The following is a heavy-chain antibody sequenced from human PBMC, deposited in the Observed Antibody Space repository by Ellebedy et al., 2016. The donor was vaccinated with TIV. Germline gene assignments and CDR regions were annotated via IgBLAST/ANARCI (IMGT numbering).Heavy chain of an antibody. J-gene: IGHJ4*02. D-gene: IGHD2-15*01. CDR2: INPSDGYT. Sequence: AASVKVSCKASGYTFTSYYIHWVRQAPGQGLEWMAIINPSDGYTTYAQNFRGRFTLTRDTSTTTVYMELSSLRSEDTAVYYCARGWPRYPDDYWGQGTLVTVSS. CDR1: GYTFTSYY. V-gene: IGHV1-46*01. CDR3: ARGWPRYPDDY.